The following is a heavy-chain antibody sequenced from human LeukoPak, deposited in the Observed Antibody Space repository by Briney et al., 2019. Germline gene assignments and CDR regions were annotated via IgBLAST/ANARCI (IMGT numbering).Heavy chain of an antibody. D-gene: IGHD4-23*01. CDR1: GFTFDDYA. J-gene: IGHJ3*02. Sequence: GRSLRLSCAASGFTFDDYAMHWVRQAPGKGLEWVSGINWNSGIVGYADSVKGRFTISRDNAKNSLYLQMNSLTAEDTALYYCAKDGGRRNRWFDAFDMWGQGTMVTVSS. CDR2: INWNSGIV. CDR3: AKDGGRRNRWFDAFDM. V-gene: IGHV3-9*01.